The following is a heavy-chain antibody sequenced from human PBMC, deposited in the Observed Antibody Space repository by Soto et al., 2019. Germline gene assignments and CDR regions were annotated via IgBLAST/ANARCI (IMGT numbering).Heavy chain of an antibody. Sequence: ASVKVSCKASGYTFTSYAMHWVRQAPGQRLEWMGWINAGNGNTKYSQKFQGRVTITRDTSASTAYMELSSLRSEDTAVYYCARDGALWFGEYRYYYYGMDVWGQGTTVTVSS. CDR1: GYTFTSYA. J-gene: IGHJ6*02. CDR3: ARDGALWFGEYRYYYYGMDV. V-gene: IGHV1-3*01. CDR2: INAGNGNT. D-gene: IGHD3-10*01.